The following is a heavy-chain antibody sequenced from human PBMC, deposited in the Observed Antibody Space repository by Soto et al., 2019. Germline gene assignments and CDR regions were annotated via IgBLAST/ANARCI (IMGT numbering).Heavy chain of an antibody. D-gene: IGHD5-18*01. J-gene: IGHJ4*02. Sequence: PGESLKISCKGSGYSFTTYWIAWVRQMPGKGLEWVGIIYPGDSDTRYSPSFEGHVTISVDKSISTAFLQWNSLKASDNAIYYCASYSTSAPKDYWGQGTLVTV. CDR1: GYSFTTYW. CDR2: IYPGDSDT. CDR3: ASYSTSAPKDY. V-gene: IGHV5-51*01.